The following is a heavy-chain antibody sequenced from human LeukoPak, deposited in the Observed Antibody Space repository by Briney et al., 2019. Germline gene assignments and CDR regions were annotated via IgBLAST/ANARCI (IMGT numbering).Heavy chain of an antibody. Sequence: PGGSLRLSCAASGFTFSSYAMHWVRQAPGKGLEWVAVISYDGSNKYYADSVKGRFTISRDNSKNTLYLQMDSLRAEDTAVYYCAKDEANYAYPVGYFDYWGQGTLVTVSS. CDR3: AKDEANYAYPVGYFDY. CDR1: GFTFSSYA. J-gene: IGHJ4*02. V-gene: IGHV3-30*04. CDR2: ISYDGSNK. D-gene: IGHD1-26*01.